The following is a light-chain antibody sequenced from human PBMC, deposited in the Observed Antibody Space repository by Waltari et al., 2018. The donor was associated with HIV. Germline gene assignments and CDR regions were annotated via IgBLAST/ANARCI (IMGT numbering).Light chain of an antibody. V-gene: IGLV2-23*02. CDR1: SSDVGSYNL. CDR2: EVS. J-gene: IGLJ2*01. CDR3: CSYAGNSIP. Sequence: QSALTQPTSVSGSFGQSITLSCTGTSSDVGSYNLVSWYQHHPGKAPKLIIYEVSKRPSGVSNRFSGSKSGNTASLTVSGLQAEDEADYYCCSYAGNSIPFGGGTKLTVL.